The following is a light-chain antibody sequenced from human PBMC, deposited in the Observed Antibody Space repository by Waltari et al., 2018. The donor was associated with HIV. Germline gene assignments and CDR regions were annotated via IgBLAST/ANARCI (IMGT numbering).Light chain of an antibody. CDR1: QSVTSGY. CDR3: QQYGSSPYT. Sequence: EIVLTQSPATLSLSPGEKVTLSCRASQSVTSGYLAWYQQRPGQVPRVLIYGTSKRDTAIPDRFSGSGSATDFNLTISRLEPEDFAVYYCQQYGSSPYTFGRGTKVEI. V-gene: IGKV3-20*01. CDR2: GTS. J-gene: IGKJ2*01.